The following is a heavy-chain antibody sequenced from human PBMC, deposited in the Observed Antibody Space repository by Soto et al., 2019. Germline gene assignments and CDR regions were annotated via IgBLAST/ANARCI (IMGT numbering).Heavy chain of an antibody. CDR1: GYPFNTYY. CDR2: THPSGGGS. D-gene: IGHD2-21*02. Sequence: ASVKVSCKSSGYPFNTYYLHWVRQAPGQGLEWMGMTHPSGGGSTYAQKFLGRVTMTMDSSTSTVFMELTSLRSADTAVYYCARGGHIAVVTDSFDSWGQGTLVTVSS. J-gene: IGHJ4*02. V-gene: IGHV1-46*02. CDR3: ARGGHIAVVTDSFDS.